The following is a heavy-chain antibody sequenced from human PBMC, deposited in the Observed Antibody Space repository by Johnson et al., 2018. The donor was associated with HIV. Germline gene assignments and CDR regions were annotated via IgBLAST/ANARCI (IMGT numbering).Heavy chain of an antibody. CDR2: IKEDGSEE. D-gene: IGHD6-13*01. Sequence: VQLVESGGGLVKPGGSLRLSCAASGFTFSLYWMSWVRQAPGKGLEWVANIKEDGSEEYYVDSVEGRLTISRDNDKSSLYLQIDNLRADDTGMYYCARDGLYSSPWDAFDIWGQGTMVTVSS. CDR1: GFTFSLYW. CDR3: ARDGLYSSPWDAFDI. J-gene: IGHJ3*02. V-gene: IGHV3-7*05.